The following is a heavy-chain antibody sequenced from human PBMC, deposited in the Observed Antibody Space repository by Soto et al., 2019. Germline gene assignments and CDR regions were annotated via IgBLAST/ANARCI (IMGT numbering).Heavy chain of an antibody. J-gene: IGHJ4*02. D-gene: IGHD3-9*01. CDR2: IYYSGST. CDR1: GGSISSYY. CDR3: ARLDYDILTGYWI. Sequence: LSETLSLTCTVSGGSISSYYWSWIRQPPGKGLEWIGYIYYSGSTNYNPSLKSRVTISVDTSKNQFSLKLSSVTAADTAVYYCARLDYDILTGYWIWGQGTLVTVS. V-gene: IGHV4-59*08.